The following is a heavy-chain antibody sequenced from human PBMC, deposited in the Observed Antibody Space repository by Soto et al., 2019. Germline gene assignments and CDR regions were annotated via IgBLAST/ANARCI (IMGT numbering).Heavy chain of an antibody. V-gene: IGHV1-18*01. CDR3: ARDAPPEDY. CDR2: ISAKHGNT. J-gene: IGHJ4*02. CDR1: GYSFTSYG. Sequence: ASVKVSCKASGYSFTSYGINWVRQAPGQGLEWMGWISAKHGNTHYAQKLQGRVTMTTDTSTSTAYMELRSLRSDDTAVYYCARDAPPEDYWGQGTLVTVSS.